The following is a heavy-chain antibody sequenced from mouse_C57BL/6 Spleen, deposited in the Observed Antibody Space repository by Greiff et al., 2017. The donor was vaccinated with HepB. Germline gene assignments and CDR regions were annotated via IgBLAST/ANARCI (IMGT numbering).Heavy chain of an antibody. J-gene: IGHJ4*01. CDR3: APNYYGSRVNAMDY. Sequence: VQLQQSGPELVKPGASVKISCKASGYTFTDYYMNWVKQSHGKSLEWIGDINPNNGGTSYNQKFKGKATLTVDKSSSTAYMELRSLTSEDSAVYYCAPNYYGSRVNAMDYWGQGTSVTVSS. CDR1: GYTFTDYY. CDR2: INPNNGGT. V-gene: IGHV1-26*01. D-gene: IGHD1-1*01.